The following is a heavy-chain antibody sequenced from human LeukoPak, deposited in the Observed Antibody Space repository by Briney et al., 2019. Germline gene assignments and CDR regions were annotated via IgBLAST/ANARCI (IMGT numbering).Heavy chain of an antibody. D-gene: IGHD4-23*01. Sequence: ASVTVSCKGFGYTFTNYYMHWVRQAPGQGPEWMGIVNPKDGSTTYAQKFQGRVTMTRDMSTNTVYMELSSLRSDDTAEYFCAIVSPMTTVARGQGAFDIWGQGTMVIVS. CDR3: AIVSPMTTVARGQGAFDI. CDR1: GYTFTNYY. CDR2: VNPKDGST. J-gene: IGHJ3*02. V-gene: IGHV1-46*01.